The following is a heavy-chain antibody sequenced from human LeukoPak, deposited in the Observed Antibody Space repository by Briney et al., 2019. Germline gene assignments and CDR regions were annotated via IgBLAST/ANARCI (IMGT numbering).Heavy chain of an antibody. CDR3: ARVYSYGYFDH. CDR1: GFIFSSYW. CDR2: IKHDGSEK. V-gene: IGHV3-7*01. Sequence: QPGGSLRLSCAASGFIFSSYWMSWVRQAPGKGLEWVVNIKHDGSEKYYVDSVKGRFTISRDNAKNSLYLQMNSLRAEDTAVYYCARVYSYGYFDHWGQGTLVTVSS. J-gene: IGHJ4*02. D-gene: IGHD5-18*01.